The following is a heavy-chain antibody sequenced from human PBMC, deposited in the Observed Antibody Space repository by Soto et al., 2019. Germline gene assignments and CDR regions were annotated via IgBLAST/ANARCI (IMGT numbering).Heavy chain of an antibody. CDR3: ARAPRGYDFWSGSSNWFDP. Sequence: ASVKVSCKVSGYTLTELSMQWVRQAPGKGLEWMGGFDPEDGETIYAQKFQGRVTMTEDTSTDTAYMELSSLRSEDTAAYYCARAPRGYDFWSGSSNWFDPWGQGTLVTVSS. V-gene: IGHV1-24*01. CDR1: GYTLTELS. D-gene: IGHD3-3*01. J-gene: IGHJ5*02. CDR2: FDPEDGET.